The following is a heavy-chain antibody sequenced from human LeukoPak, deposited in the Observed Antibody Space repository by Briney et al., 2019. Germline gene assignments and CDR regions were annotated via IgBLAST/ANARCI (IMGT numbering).Heavy chain of an antibody. CDR2: VKSDGGDT. V-gene: IGHV3-74*01. J-gene: IGHJ4*02. CDR1: GSTFSRYW. Sequence: PGGSLRLSCAASGSTFSRYWMHWVRQAPGKGLVWVSRVKSDGGDTIYADSAKGRFTISRDNAKNTLYLQMDSLRAEDTAVYYCTTGIGNYYYYWGQGTLVTVAS. D-gene: IGHD3-10*01. CDR3: TTGIGNYYYY.